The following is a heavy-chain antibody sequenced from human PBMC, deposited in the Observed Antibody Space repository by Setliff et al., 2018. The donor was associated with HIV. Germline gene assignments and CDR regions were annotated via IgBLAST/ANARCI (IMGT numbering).Heavy chain of an antibody. V-gene: IGHV3-23*01. CDR3: ATGGGPLVYYYYYMDV. CDR2: ISGSGSST. J-gene: IGHJ6*03. Sequence: GGSLRLSCAASGFTFNNYAMSWVRQAPGRGLEWVSTISGSGSSTYYADSVKGRFTISRDNSKNTLYLQMNSLRAEDTAVYYCATGGGPLVYYYYYMDVWGKGTTVTVSS. CDR1: GFTFNNYA. D-gene: IGHD3-10*01.